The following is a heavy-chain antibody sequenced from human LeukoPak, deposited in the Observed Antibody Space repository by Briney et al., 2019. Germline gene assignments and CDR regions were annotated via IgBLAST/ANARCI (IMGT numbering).Heavy chain of an antibody. D-gene: IGHD3-22*01. V-gene: IGHV3-7*01. CDR2: IKQDGSEK. Sequence: GSPRLSCAASGFTFSSYWMSWVRQAPGKGLEWVANIKQDGSEKYSVDSVKGRFTISRDNAKSSLYLQMNSLRAEDTAVYYCARGFDSWNGFDIWGQGTMVTVSS. CDR1: GFTFSSYW. J-gene: IGHJ3*02. CDR3: ARGFDSWNGFDI.